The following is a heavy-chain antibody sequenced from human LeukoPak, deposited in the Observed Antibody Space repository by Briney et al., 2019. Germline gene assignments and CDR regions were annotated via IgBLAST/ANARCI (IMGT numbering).Heavy chain of an antibody. Sequence: GGSLRLSCAASGFTFSTYSMSWVRQAPGKGREWVSSISSSSSYIYYAESVKGRFTISRDNAKSSLYLQMNSLRAEDTAVYYCARVVGVTPSVDYWGQGTLVTVSS. CDR2: ISSSSSYI. CDR3: ARVVGVTPSVDY. CDR1: GFTFSTYS. J-gene: IGHJ4*02. V-gene: IGHV3-21*01. D-gene: IGHD1-26*01.